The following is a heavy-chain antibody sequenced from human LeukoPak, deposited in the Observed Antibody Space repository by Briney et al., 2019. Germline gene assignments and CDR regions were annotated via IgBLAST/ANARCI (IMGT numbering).Heavy chain of an antibody. CDR2: ISGSGGST. CDR3: AKDRIAAAQPYYFDY. V-gene: IGHV3-23*01. J-gene: IGHJ4*02. D-gene: IGHD6-13*01. Sequence: GGSLRLSGAASGFTFSSYAMSWVRQAPGKGLEWVSAISGSGGSTYYADSVKGRFTISRDNSKNTLYLQMNSLRAEDTAVYYCAKDRIAAAQPYYFDYWGQGTLVTVSS. CDR1: GFTFSSYA.